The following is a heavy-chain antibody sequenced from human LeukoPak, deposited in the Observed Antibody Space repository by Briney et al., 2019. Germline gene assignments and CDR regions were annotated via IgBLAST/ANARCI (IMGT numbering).Heavy chain of an antibody. V-gene: IGHV1/OR15-1*02. D-gene: IGHD3-10*01. CDR1: GYIFTDYY. J-gene: IGHJ4*02. Sequence: GASVKVSCKASGYIFTDYYMHWVRQAPGQELGWMGRINPNSGGTNYAQKFQGRVTMTRDTSISTAYTELSSLRSEDTATYYCAREMVRGIYAYWGQGTLVTVSS. CDR3: AREMVRGIYAY. CDR2: INPNSGGT.